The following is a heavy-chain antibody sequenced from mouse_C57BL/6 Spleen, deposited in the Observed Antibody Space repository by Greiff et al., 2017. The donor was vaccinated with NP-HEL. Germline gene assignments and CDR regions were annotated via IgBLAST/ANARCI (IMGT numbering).Heavy chain of an antibody. V-gene: IGHV1-84*01. CDR3: ARYEDSWFAY. CDR2: IYPGSGNT. D-gene: IGHD2-12*01. J-gene: IGHJ3*01. Sequence: VVESGPELVKPGASVKISCKASGYTFTDYYINWVKQRPGQGLEWIGWIYPGSGNTKYNEKFKGKATLTVDTSSSTAYMQLSSLTSEDSAVYFCARYEDSWFAYWGQGTLVTVSA. CDR1: GYTFTDYY.